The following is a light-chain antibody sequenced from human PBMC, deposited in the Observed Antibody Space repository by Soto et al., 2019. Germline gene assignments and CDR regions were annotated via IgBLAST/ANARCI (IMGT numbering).Light chain of an antibody. CDR3: QQYNNWPPVT. J-gene: IGKJ5*01. Sequence: ETVMTQSPGTLSVSPGERVTLSCRASQSVSNNLAWYQQRSGQAPRRLIYGASTSATAVPARFSGSGSGTDFTLTISSLQSEDFAVYYCQQYNNWPPVTFGQGTRLEIK. V-gene: IGKV3-15*01. CDR1: QSVSNN. CDR2: GAS.